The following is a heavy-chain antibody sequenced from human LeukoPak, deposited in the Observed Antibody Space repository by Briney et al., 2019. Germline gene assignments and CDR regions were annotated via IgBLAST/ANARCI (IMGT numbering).Heavy chain of an antibody. V-gene: IGHV1-69*05. D-gene: IGHD1-7*01. CDR1: GGTFCSYA. CDR2: IIPIFGTA. CDR3: ARAITGTTSYYFDY. Sequence: SVKVSCEASGGTFCSYAISWVRQAPGQGLEWMGGIIPIFGTANYAQKFQGRVTITTDESTSTAYMELSSLRSEDTAVYYCARAITGTTSYYFDYWGQGTLVTVSS. J-gene: IGHJ4*02.